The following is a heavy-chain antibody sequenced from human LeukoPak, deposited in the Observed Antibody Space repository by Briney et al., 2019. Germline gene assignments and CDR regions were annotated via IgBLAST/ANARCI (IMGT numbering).Heavy chain of an antibody. D-gene: IGHD2-2*01. CDR3: AGEPINCSSTSCYGGEGAY. V-gene: IGHV3-23*01. CDR1: GFTFSSYA. J-gene: IGHJ4*02. CDR2: ISGSGGST. Sequence: HPGGSLRLSCAASGFTFSSYAMSWVRQAPGKGLEWVSAISGSGGSTYYADSVKGRFTISRDNSKNTLYLQMNSLRAEDTAVYYCAGEPINCSSTSCYGGEGAYWGQGTLVTVSS.